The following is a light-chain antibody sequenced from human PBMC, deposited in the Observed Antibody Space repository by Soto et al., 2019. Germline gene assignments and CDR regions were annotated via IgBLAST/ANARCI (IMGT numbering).Light chain of an antibody. CDR3: AAWDDSLNGVL. CDR1: SSTIGSNT. V-gene: IGLV1-44*01. J-gene: IGLJ2*01. CDR2: NNN. Sequence: QSVLTQPPSASGTPGQRVTISCSGSSSTIGSNTVNWYQQLPGTAPKLLIYNNNQRPSGVPDRFSGSKSGTSASLAISGLQSEDKADYYCAAWDDSLNGVLFGGGTKLTVL.